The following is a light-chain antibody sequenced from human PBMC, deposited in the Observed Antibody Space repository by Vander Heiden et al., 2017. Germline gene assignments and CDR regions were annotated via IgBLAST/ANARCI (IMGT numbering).Light chain of an antibody. CDR1: QGIRGY. Sequence: IQLTQSPSFLSASVGDRVTITCRASQGIRGYLAWYQQKPGKAPKLLIYAASTLQSGVPSRFSGSESGTEFTLTITSLPPEDIGTYYCQQVDSYPYTFGQGTKMEIK. V-gene: IGKV1-9*01. J-gene: IGKJ2*01. CDR2: AAS. CDR3: QQVDSYPYT.